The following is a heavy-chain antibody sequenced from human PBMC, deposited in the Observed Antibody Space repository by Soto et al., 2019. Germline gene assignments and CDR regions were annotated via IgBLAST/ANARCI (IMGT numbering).Heavy chain of an antibody. CDR1: GGSISSSSYY. Sequence: ASETLSLTCTVSGGSISSSSYYWGWIRQPPGKGLEWIGSIYYSGSTYYNPSLKSRVTISVDTSKNQFSLKLSSVTAADTAVYYCASKRLYFYGLDVWGQGTTVTVSS. V-gene: IGHV4-39*01. CDR2: IYYSGST. CDR3: ASKRLYFYGLDV. J-gene: IGHJ6*02.